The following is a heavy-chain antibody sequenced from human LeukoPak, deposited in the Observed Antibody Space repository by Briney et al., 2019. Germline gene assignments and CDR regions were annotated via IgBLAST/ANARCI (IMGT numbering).Heavy chain of an antibody. V-gene: IGHV4-59*01. D-gene: IGHD2-8*01. CDR2: IYYSGGT. J-gene: IGHJ4*02. CDR1: GGSISTYY. CDR3: ARSGTKTNGFDY. Sequence: PSETLSLPCTVSGGSISTYYWSWIRQPPGKGLEWIGYIYYSGGTNYSPSLQSRGTIYVDTSKNQFSLRLSSVTAADTAMYYCARSGTKTNGFDYWGQGTLVTVSS.